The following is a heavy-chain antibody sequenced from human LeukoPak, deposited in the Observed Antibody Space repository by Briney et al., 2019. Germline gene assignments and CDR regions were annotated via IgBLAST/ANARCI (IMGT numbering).Heavy chain of an antibody. Sequence: SETPSLTCTVSGGSISSYYWSWIRQPPVKGLEWIGYIYYSGSTNYNPSLKSRVTISVDTSKNQFSLKLSSVTAADTAVYYCARHLGWLEYYFDYWGQGTLVTVSS. CDR2: IYYSGST. J-gene: IGHJ4*02. CDR3: ARHLGWLEYYFDY. CDR1: GGSISSYY. V-gene: IGHV4-59*08. D-gene: IGHD6-19*01.